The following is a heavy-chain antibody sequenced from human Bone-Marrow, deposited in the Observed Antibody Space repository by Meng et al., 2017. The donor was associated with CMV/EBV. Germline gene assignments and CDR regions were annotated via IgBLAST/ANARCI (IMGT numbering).Heavy chain of an antibody. V-gene: IGHV4-39*01. CDR1: GGSISSSSYY. CDR2: IYYSGRS. CDR3: LLRGVTTHDY. J-gene: IGHJ4*02. D-gene: IGHD4-11*01. Sequence: SETLSLTCTVSGGSISSSSYYWGWIRQPPGKGLEWIGSIYYSGRSYYNPSLESRVIISVDTSKNQFSLKLNSVTAADTAVYYCLLRGVTTHDYWGQGTLVTVSS.